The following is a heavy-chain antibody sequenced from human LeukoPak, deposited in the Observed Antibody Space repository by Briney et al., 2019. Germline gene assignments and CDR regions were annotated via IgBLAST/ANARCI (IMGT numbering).Heavy chain of an antibody. D-gene: IGHD6-13*01. CDR2: IWYDGSKK. Sequence: GGSLRLSCAASGFTFNSYGMNWVRQAPGKGLEWVSFIWYDGSKKDYADSVKGRFTISRDNSKNTLYLQMNSLRAEDTAVYYCAKDAGYSNTWLNYWGQGTLVTVSS. J-gene: IGHJ4*02. CDR1: GFTFNSYG. CDR3: AKDAGYSNTWLNY. V-gene: IGHV3-30*02.